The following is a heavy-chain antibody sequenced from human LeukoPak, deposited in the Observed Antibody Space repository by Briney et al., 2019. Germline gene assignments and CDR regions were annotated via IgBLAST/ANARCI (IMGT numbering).Heavy chain of an antibody. CDR3: ARDEGSIVATIHYYGMDV. CDR1: GYTFTSYG. Sequence: ASVKVSCKASGYTFTSYGISWVRQAPGQGLEWMGWISAYNGNTNYAQKLQGRVTMTTDTYTSTAYMELRSLRSDDTAVYYCARDEGSIVATIHYYGMDVWGQGTTVTVSS. J-gene: IGHJ6*02. CDR2: ISAYNGNT. D-gene: IGHD5-12*01. V-gene: IGHV1-18*01.